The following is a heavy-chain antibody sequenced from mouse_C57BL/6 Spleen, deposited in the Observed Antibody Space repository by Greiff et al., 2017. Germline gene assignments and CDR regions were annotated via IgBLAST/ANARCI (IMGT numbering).Heavy chain of an antibody. Sequence: EVKLVESGPGLVKPSQSLSLTCSVTGYSFTSGSYWNWLRQFPGNKLEWMGYISYDGSNNYNPSLKNRISITRDTSKNQFFLKLNSVTSEDTATYYCATSGGNSDYAMDYWGQGTSVTVSS. CDR1: GYSFTSGSY. D-gene: IGHD2-1*01. V-gene: IGHV3-6*01. J-gene: IGHJ4*01. CDR3: ATSGGNSDYAMDY. CDR2: ISYDGSN.